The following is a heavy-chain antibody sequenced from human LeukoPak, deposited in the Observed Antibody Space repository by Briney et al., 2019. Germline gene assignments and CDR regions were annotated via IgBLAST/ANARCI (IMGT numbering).Heavy chain of an antibody. J-gene: IGHJ6*03. CDR2: INHSGST. CDR3: ARVTRLHYDSSGYYYYFYYYMDV. V-gene: IGHV4-34*01. D-gene: IGHD3-22*01. CDR1: GGSFSGYY. Sequence: SETLSLTCGVYGGSFSGYYWSWIRQPPGKGLEWIGEINHSGSTNYNPSLKSRVTISVDTSKNQFSLKLSSVTAADTAVYYCARVTRLHYDSSGYYYYFYYYMDVWGKGTTVTVTS.